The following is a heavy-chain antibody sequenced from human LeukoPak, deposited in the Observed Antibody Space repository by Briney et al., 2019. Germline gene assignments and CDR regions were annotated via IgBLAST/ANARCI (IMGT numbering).Heavy chain of an antibody. CDR2: ISYDGSNK. Sequence: GRSLRLSCAASGFTFSSYAMHWVRQAPGKGLEWVAVISYDGSNKYYADSVKGRFTISRDNSKNTLYLQMNSLRAEDTAVYYCARDPYYYGSGSYGSYFDYWGQGTLVTVSS. CDR1: GFTFSSYA. J-gene: IGHJ4*02. CDR3: ARDPYYYGSGSYGSYFDY. D-gene: IGHD3-10*01. V-gene: IGHV3-30-3*01.